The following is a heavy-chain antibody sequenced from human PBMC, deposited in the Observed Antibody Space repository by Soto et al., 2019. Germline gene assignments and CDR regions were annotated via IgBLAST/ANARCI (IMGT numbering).Heavy chain of an antibody. J-gene: IGHJ6*02. Sequence: GGSLRLSCAASGFTFSSYSMNWVRQAPGKGLEWVSSISSSSSYIYYADSVKGRFTISRDNAKNSLYLQMNSLRAEDTAVYYCAGAESLYGMDVWGQGTTVTVSS. V-gene: IGHV3-21*01. CDR2: ISSSSSYI. CDR1: GFTFSSYS. CDR3: AGAESLYGMDV.